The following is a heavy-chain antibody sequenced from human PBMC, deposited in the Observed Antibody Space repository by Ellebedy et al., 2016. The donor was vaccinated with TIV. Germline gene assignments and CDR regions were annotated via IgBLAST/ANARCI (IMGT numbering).Heavy chain of an antibody. Sequence: SETLSLTXAVYGGSFSGYYWGWIRQPPGKGLEWIGSIYYSGSTYYNPSLKSRVTISVDTSKNQFSLKLSSVTAADTAVYYCARPAYYYTTQVAFDIWGQGTMVTVPS. CDR2: IYYSGST. J-gene: IGHJ3*02. D-gene: IGHD3-10*01. V-gene: IGHV4-39*01. CDR3: ARPAYYYTTQVAFDI. CDR1: GGSFSGYY.